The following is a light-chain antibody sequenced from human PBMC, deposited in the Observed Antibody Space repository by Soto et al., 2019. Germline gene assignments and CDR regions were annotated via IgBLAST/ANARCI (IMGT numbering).Light chain of an antibody. J-gene: IGLJ1*01. CDR1: SSDVGGYNY. CDR2: DVN. V-gene: IGLV2-11*01. CDR3: CSYGGSFYV. Sequence: QSALTQPHSVSGSPGQSVAISCSGTSSDVGGYNYVSWYQQHPGKAPKLIIFDVNKRPSGVPDRFSGSKSGNTASLTISGLQAEEDADYYCCSYGGSFYVVGTGTKLTVL.